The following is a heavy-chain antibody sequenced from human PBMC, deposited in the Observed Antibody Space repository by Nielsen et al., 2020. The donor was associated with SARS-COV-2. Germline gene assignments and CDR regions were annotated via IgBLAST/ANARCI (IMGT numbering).Heavy chain of an antibody. J-gene: IGHJ5*02. CDR3: ARGAAWFDP. V-gene: IGHV4-31*03. D-gene: IGHD2-15*01. Sequence: SEPLSLTCTVSGDSITSGASHWSWIRHHPSRGLEWLGFTSYDGNTYSNPSLESRLIISVDTSEHQFSLRLNSVTAADTAIYFCARGAAWFDPWGQGTRVTVSS. CDR2: TSYDGNT. CDR1: GDSITSGASH.